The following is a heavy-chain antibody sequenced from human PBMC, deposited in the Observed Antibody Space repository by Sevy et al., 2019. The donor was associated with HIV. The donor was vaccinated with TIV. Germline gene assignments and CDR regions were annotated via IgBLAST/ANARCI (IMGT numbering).Heavy chain of an antibody. V-gene: IGHV4-39*01. J-gene: IGHJ1*01. D-gene: IGHD2-2*01. CDR3: ASPGYCSSTSCFEYFQH. Sequence: SETLSLTCTVSGGSISSSSYYWGWIRQPPGKGLEWIGSIYYSGSTYYNPSLKSRVTISVDTSKNQFSLKLSSVTAADTAAYYCASPGYCSSTSCFEYFQHWGQGTLVTVSS. CDR1: GGSISSSSYY. CDR2: IYYSGST.